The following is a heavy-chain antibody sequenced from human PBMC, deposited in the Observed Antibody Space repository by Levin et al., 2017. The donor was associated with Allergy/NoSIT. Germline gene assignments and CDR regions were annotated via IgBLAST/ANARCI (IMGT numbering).Heavy chain of an antibody. V-gene: IGHV3-30*03. CDR2: ISYDGSNK. CDR1: GFTFSSYG. Sequence: LSLTCAASGFTFSSYGMHWVRQAPGKGLEWVAVISYDGSNKYYADSVKGRFTISRDNSKNTLYLQMNSLRAEDTAVYYCASGLVIIAAAGTDYWGQGTLVTVSS. CDR3: ASGLVIIAAAGTDY. J-gene: IGHJ4*02. D-gene: IGHD6-13*01.